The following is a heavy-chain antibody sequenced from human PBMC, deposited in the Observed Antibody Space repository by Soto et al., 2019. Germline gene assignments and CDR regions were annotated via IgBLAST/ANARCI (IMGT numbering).Heavy chain of an antibody. Sequence: QGKGLEWVSVIYSGGSTYYADSVKGRFTISRHNSKNTLYLQMNSLRAEDTAVYYCAKGRREAAEAVFDIRGQGTTVPGSS. D-gene: IGHD2-15*01. J-gene: IGHJ3*02. CDR3: AKGRREAAEAVFDI. CDR2: IYSGGST. V-gene: IGHV3-53*04.